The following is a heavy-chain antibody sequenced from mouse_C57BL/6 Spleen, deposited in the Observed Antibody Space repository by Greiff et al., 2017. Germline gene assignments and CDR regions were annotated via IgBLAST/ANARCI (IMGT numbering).Heavy chain of an antibody. D-gene: IGHD1-1*01. CDR1: GYAFSSYW. Sequence: QVQLQQSGAELVKPGASVKISCKASGYAFSSYWMNWVKQRPGKGLEWIGQIYPGDGDTNYNGKFMGKATLTADKSSSTAYMQLSSLTSEDSAVYFCARTLITTVVAGQPYAMDYWGQGTSVTVSS. CDR3: ARTLITTVVAGQPYAMDY. CDR2: IYPGDGDT. V-gene: IGHV1-80*01. J-gene: IGHJ4*01.